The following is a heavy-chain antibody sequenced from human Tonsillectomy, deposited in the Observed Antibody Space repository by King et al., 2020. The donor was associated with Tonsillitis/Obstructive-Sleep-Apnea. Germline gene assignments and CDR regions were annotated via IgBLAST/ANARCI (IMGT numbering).Heavy chain of an antibody. D-gene: IGHD2-2*01. CDR1: GGSISSYY. V-gene: IGHV4-59*08. Sequence: VQLQESGPGLVKPSETLSLTCTVSGGSISSYYWSWIRQPPGKGLEWIGYIYYSGGTNYNPSLKSRVTISVDTSKNQFSLKLSSVTAADTAVYYCARQLSVVVPAATGAFDIWGQGTMVTVSS. CDR3: ARQLSVVVPAATGAFDI. CDR2: IYYSGGT. J-gene: IGHJ3*02.